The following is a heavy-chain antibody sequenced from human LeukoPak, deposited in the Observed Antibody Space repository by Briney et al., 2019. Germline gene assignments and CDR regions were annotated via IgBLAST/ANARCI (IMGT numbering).Heavy chain of an antibody. CDR3: ARGVYQLLYFDY. Sequence: GGSLRLSCTASGFIFGDYAMSWVRQAPEKGLEWVAFIRSTAYGATTEYAASVKDRFTISRDDSKRIAYLQMNSLKTDDTAVYYCARGVYQLLYFDYWGQGALVTVSS. J-gene: IGHJ4*02. CDR1: GFIFGDYA. D-gene: IGHD6-13*01. CDR2: IRSTAYGATT. V-gene: IGHV3-49*04.